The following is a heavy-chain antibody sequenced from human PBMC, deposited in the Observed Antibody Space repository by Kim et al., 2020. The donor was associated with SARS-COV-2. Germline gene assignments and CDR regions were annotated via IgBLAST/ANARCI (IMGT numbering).Heavy chain of an antibody. D-gene: IGHD2-15*01. CDR1: GFTFSSYG. Sequence: GGSLRLSCAASGFTFSSYGMHWVRQAPGKGLEWVAVISYDGSNKYYADSVKGRFTISRDNSKNTLYLQMNSLRAEDTAVYYCAKAARLAPGVDYYYGMDVWGQGTTVTVSS. CDR3: AKAARLAPGVDYYYGMDV. J-gene: IGHJ6*02. V-gene: IGHV3-30*18. CDR2: ISYDGSNK.